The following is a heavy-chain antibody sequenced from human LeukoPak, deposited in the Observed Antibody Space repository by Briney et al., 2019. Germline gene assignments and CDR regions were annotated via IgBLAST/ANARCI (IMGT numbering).Heavy chain of an antibody. Sequence: ASVKVSCKASGYTFTGYYMHWVRQAPGQGLEWMGWINPNSGGTNYAQKFQGRVTMTRDTSISTAYMELSRLRSYDTAVYYCARDLFGMVRGVTYDYWGQGTLVTVSS. CDR2: INPNSGGT. CDR1: GYTFTGYY. J-gene: IGHJ4*02. D-gene: IGHD3-10*01. CDR3: ARDLFGMVRGVTYDY. V-gene: IGHV1-2*02.